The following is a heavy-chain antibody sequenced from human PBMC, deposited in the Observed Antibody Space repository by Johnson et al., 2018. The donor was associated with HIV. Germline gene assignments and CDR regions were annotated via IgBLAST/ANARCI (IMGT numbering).Heavy chain of an antibody. Sequence: MMLVESGGGVVQPGRSLRLSCSASGFSFNDYAMHWVRQAPGRGLESVSAISSNGGSTYYANSVKGRFTISSDNSKNTLYLQMGSLRAEDMAVYYCAKDPVGATWAFDIWGQGTMVTVSS. J-gene: IGHJ3*02. V-gene: IGHV3-64*01. CDR1: GFSFNDYA. CDR2: ISSNGGST. D-gene: IGHD1-26*01. CDR3: AKDPVGATWAFDI.